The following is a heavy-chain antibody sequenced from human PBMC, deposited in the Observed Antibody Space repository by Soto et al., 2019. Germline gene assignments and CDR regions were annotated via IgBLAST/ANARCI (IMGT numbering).Heavy chain of an antibody. D-gene: IGHD4-17*01. CDR2: ISGSGGST. V-gene: IGHV3-23*01. CDR3: ATSSPYGDYI. Sequence: PWGSLVLSCAASVFTFSSYAMSWVRQAPGKGLEWVSAISGSGGSTYYADSVKGRFTIPRDNSKKTLYLQMNSLRAEDTAVYYCATSSPYGDYIWGQGTMVTVSS. CDR1: VFTFSSYA. J-gene: IGHJ4*02.